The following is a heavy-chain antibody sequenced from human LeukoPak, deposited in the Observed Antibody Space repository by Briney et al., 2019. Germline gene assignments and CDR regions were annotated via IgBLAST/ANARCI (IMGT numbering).Heavy chain of an antibody. J-gene: IGHJ5*02. V-gene: IGHV4-34*01. CDR1: GGSFSGYY. Sequence: SETLSLTCAVYGGSFSGYYWSWIRQPPGKGLEWIGEINHSGSTNYNPSLKSRVTISVDTSKNQFSLKLSSVTAADTAVYYCARQRGYCSSTSCYRWFDPWGQGTLVTVSS. CDR2: INHSGST. D-gene: IGHD2-2*01. CDR3: ARQRGYCSSTSCYRWFDP.